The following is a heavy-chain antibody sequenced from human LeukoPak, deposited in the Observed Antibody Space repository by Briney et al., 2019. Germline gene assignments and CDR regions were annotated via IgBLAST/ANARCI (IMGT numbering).Heavy chain of an antibody. Sequence: ASVKVSCKASGYTFTNYYMHWVRQAPGQGLEWMGIINPSGGSTSYAQKFQGRVTMTRDMSTSTVYMEQSSLRSEDTAVYYCAVEGYSYGSMTTFFDYWGQGTLVTVSS. J-gene: IGHJ4*02. D-gene: IGHD5-18*01. CDR1: GYTFTNYY. V-gene: IGHV1-46*01. CDR2: INPSGGST. CDR3: AVEGYSYGSMTTFFDY.